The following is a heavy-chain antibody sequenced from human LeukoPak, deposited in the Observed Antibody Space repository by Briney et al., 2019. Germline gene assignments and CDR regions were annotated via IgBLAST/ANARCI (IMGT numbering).Heavy chain of an antibody. V-gene: IGHV1-2*02. CDR3: ARDLGGPTPILDY. J-gene: IGHJ4*02. Sequence: ASVEVPCKPSGYTFTDYYIHWVRQAPGQGLEWLGWINPNSGGTNYAQRFQGRVTMTRDTSISTAYMELSRLESDDTAVYFCARDLGGPTPILDYWGQGTLVTVSS. CDR2: INPNSGGT. CDR1: GYTFTDYY. D-gene: IGHD3-16*01.